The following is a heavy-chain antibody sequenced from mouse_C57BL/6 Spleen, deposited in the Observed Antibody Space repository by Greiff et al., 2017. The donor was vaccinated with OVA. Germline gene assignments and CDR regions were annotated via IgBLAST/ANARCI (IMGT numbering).Heavy chain of an antibody. CDR2: IYWDDDK. CDR3: ARYDYDEAWFAY. CDR1: GFSLSTSGMG. Sequence: QSSQTLSLTCSFSGFSLSTSGMGVSWIRQPSGKGLEWLAHIYWDDDKRYNPSLKSRLTISKDTSRNQVFLKITSVDTADTATYYCARYDYDEAWFAYWGQGTLVTVSA. V-gene: IGHV8-12*01. J-gene: IGHJ3*01. D-gene: IGHD2-4*01.